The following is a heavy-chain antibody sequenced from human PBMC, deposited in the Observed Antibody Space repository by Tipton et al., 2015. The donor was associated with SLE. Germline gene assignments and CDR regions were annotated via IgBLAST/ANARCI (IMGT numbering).Heavy chain of an antibody. CDR1: GGSISSGGYY. CDR3: AREGGGEGNY. Sequence: TLSLTCTVSGGSISSGGYYWSWIRQHPGKGLEWIGYIYHSGSTYYNPSLTSRVTISVDTSKNQFSLKLSSVTAADTAVYYCAREGGGEGNYWGQGTLVTVSS. D-gene: IGHD3-16*01. J-gene: IGHJ4*02. CDR2: IYHSGST. V-gene: IGHV4-31*03.